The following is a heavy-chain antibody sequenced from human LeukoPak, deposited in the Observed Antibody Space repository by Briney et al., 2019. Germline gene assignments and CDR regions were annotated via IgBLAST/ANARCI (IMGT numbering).Heavy chain of an antibody. Sequence: SQTLSLTCTVSGGSISSGGYYWSWIRQPPGKGLEWIGYIYHSGSTYYNPSLKSRVTISVDRSKNQFSLKLSSVTAADTAVYYCARDSPGLRFLEFKPGDGFDPWGQGTLVTVSS. V-gene: IGHV4-30-2*01. D-gene: IGHD3-3*01. CDR1: GGSISSGGYY. CDR3: ARDSPGLRFLEFKPGDGFDP. CDR2: IYHSGST. J-gene: IGHJ5*02.